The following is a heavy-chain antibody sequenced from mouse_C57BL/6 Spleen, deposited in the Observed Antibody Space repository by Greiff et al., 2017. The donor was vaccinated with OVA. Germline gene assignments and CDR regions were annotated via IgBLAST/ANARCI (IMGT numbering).Heavy chain of an antibody. D-gene: IGHD2-4*01. CDR1: GYTFTDYY. J-gene: IGHJ4*01. V-gene: IGHV1-26*01. Sequence: EVQLQQSGPELVKPGASVKISCKASGYTFTDYYMNWVKQSHGKSLEWIGDINPNNGGTSYNQKFKGKATLTVDKSSSTAYMELRSLTSEDSAVYYCARDGGYDYDGGGPMDYWGQGTSVTVSS. CDR2: INPNNGGT. CDR3: ARDGGYDYDGGGPMDY.